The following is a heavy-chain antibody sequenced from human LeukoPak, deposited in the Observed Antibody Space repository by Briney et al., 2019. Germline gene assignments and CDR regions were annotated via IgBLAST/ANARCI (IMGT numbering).Heavy chain of an antibody. CDR3: AKDSRYCTNSVCPLGY. V-gene: IGHV3-30*18. J-gene: IGHJ4*02. CDR1: GFTFSSYG. D-gene: IGHD2-8*01. Sequence: GGSLRLSCAASGFTFSSYGMHWVRQAPGKGLEWVAVISYDGSNKYYADSVKGRFTISRDNSKNTLYLQMNSLRAEDTAVYYCAKDSRYCTNSVCPLGYWGQGTLVTVSS. CDR2: ISYDGSNK.